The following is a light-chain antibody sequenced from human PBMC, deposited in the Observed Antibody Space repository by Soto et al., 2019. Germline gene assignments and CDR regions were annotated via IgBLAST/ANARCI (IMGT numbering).Light chain of an antibody. V-gene: IGKV3-15*01. CDR3: QQYKNWPL. CDR2: GAS. Sequence: EIVMTQSPATLSVSPGEGVTLPCRASQSVRSHLAWYQQKPGQPPRLLIYGASTRATGIPARFSGSGFGTEFTPTISSLQSEDFAVYYCQQYKNWPLFGQGTRLEIK. J-gene: IGKJ5*01. CDR1: QSVRSH.